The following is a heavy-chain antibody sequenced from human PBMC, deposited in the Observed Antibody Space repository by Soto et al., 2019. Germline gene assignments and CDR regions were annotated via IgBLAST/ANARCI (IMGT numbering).Heavy chain of an antibody. Sequence: QVQLQESGPGLVKPSETLSLTCTVSGGSVSSGGYSWSWIRQPPGKGLEWIGYIYHSGSTYYNPSLKSRVTISVDRSKNQFSLKLSSVTAADTAVYYCARGTPGLRYFDWLGRGYFDYWGQGTLVTVSS. CDR1: GGSVSSGGYS. D-gene: IGHD3-9*01. V-gene: IGHV4-30-2*01. CDR2: IYHSGST. J-gene: IGHJ4*02. CDR3: ARGTPGLRYFDWLGRGYFDY.